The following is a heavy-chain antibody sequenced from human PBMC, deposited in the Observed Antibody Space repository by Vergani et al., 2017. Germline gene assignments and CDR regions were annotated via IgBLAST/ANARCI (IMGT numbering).Heavy chain of an antibody. CDR3: AKDLTKSGDC. D-gene: IGHD1-14*01. V-gene: IGHV3-30-3*01. J-gene: IGHJ4*02. CDR1: GFTFSSYA. Sequence: QVQLVESGGGVVQPGRSLRLSCAASGFTFSSYAMHWVRQAPGKGLEWVAVISYDGSNKYYADSVKGRFTISRDNSKNTLYLQMNSLRAEDTAVYYCAKDLTKSGDCWGQGTLVTVSS. CDR2: ISYDGSNK.